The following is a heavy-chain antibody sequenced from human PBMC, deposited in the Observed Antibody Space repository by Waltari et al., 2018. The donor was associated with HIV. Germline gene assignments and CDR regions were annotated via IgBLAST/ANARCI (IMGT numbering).Heavy chain of an antibody. CDR3: ARYRVGATLDNWFDP. J-gene: IGHJ5*02. V-gene: IGHV4-4*07. CDR2: IYTSGST. D-gene: IGHD1-26*01. Sequence: QVQLQESGPGLVKPSETLSLTCTVSGGSISRSYWRWIRQPAGKGLEWVGRIYTSGSTNYNPSLKSRVTMSVDTSKNQFSLKLSSVTAADTAVYYCARYRVGATLDNWFDPWGQGTLVTVSS. CDR1: GGSISRSY.